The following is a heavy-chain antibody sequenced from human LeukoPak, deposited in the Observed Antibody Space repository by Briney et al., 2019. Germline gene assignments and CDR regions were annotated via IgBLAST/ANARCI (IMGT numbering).Heavy chain of an antibody. CDR3: ARARSSYGYGDAFDI. CDR2: ISGSADNT. V-gene: IGHV3-23*01. Sequence: EGSLRLSCAASGFTFNNYGMSWVRQAPGKGLEWVSAISGSADNTYYADSVKGRFTISRDNSKNTLYLQMNSLRAEDTAVYYCARARSSYGYGDAFDIWGQGTMVTVSS. J-gene: IGHJ3*02. D-gene: IGHD5-18*01. CDR1: GFTFNNYG.